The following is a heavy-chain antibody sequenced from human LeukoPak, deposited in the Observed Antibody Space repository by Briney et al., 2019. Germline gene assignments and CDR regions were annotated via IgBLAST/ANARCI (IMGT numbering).Heavy chain of an antibody. V-gene: IGHV4-38-2*02. CDR1: HYSISSNYY. Sequence: SETLSLTCTVSHYSISSNYYWGWIRQPPGKGLEWIGSIYHSGSTYYNPSLKSRVTISVDTSKNQISLKSTSVTAADTAVYYCARSSGYMSYWGQGTLVTVSS. J-gene: IGHJ4*02. CDR2: IYHSGST. CDR3: ARSSGYMSY. D-gene: IGHD3-22*01.